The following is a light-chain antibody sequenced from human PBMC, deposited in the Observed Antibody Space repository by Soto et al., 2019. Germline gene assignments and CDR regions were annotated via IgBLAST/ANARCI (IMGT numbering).Light chain of an antibody. CDR1: QSVSSY. CDR2: DAS. Sequence: ELVLTQSPATLSLSPGERATLSCRASQSVSSYLAWYQQKPGQAPRLLIYDASNRATGIPARFSGSGSGTDFTLTISSLEPEDFAVYYCQQRSNWPPARTFGQGTKVEIK. J-gene: IGKJ1*01. V-gene: IGKV3-11*01. CDR3: QQRSNWPPART.